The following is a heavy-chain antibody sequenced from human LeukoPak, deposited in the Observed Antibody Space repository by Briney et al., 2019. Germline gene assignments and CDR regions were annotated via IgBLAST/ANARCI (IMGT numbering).Heavy chain of an antibody. D-gene: IGHD1-26*01. CDR2: INSDVSST. CDR3: ARESSVGAHKAFDY. J-gene: IGHJ4*02. CDR1: GFTFSSYW. Sequence: GGSLRLSCAASGFTFSSYWMHWVRQAPGKGLVWVSRINSDVSSTSYADSVKGRFTISRDNAKNTLYLQMNSLRAVDTAVYYCARESSVGAHKAFDYWGQGTLVTVSS. V-gene: IGHV3-74*01.